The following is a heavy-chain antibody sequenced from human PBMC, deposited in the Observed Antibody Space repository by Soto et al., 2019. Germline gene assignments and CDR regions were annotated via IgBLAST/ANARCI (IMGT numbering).Heavy chain of an antibody. CDR1: GGSFSGYY. D-gene: IGHD6-19*01. Sequence: PSETLSLTCAVYGGSFSGYYWSWIRQSPGRGLEWIGEIHHSGRTSYNPSLKSRVTISADTSKNQFSLKLSSVTAADTAVYYCAKHSGWSFDYWGQGTLVTVSS. J-gene: IGHJ4*02. CDR2: IHHSGRT. V-gene: IGHV4-34*01. CDR3: AKHSGWSFDY.